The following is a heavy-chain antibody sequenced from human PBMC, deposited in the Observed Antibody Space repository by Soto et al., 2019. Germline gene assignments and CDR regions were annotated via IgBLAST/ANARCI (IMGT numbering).Heavy chain of an antibody. Sequence: EVQLLESGGGLVQPGGSLRLSCAASGFTFSSYAMSWVRQAPGKGLEWVSAISGSGGSTYYADSVKGQFTISRDNSKNTLYLQMNSLRAEDTAVYYCEKGRGYCSSTSCYVGSDYWGQGTLVTVS. V-gene: IGHV3-23*01. CDR1: GFTFSSYA. J-gene: IGHJ4*02. CDR2: ISGSGGST. CDR3: EKGRGYCSSTSCYVGSDY. D-gene: IGHD2-2*01.